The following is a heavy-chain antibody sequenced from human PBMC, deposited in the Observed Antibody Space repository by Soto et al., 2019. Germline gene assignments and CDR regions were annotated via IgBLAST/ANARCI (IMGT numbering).Heavy chain of an antibody. CDR3: ARGRRVRGVIRGNYYYYGMDV. D-gene: IGHD3-10*01. CDR1: GASFSGYY. Sequence: ETLSLSCSVYGASFSGYYWSWIRQPPGKGLEWIGEINHSGSTNYNPSLKSLVTISVDTSKNQFSLKLSSVTAADTAVYYCARGRRVRGVIRGNYYYYGMDVWGQGTKVTVSS. CDR2: INHSGST. J-gene: IGHJ6*02. V-gene: IGHV4-34*01.